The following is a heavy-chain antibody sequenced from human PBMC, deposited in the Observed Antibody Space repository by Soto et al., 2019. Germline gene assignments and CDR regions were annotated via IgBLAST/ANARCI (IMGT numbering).Heavy chain of an antibody. J-gene: IGHJ2*01. Sequence: QVQLVQSGAEVKKPGSSVKVSCKASGGTFSSYTISWVRQAPGQGLEWMGRIIPILGIANYAQKFQGGVTITADKSTSTAYMELSSLRSEDTAVYYCARDPDYYGSGSPDWYFDLWGRGTLVTVSS. V-gene: IGHV1-69*08. CDR2: IIPILGIA. CDR3: ARDPDYYGSGSPDWYFDL. D-gene: IGHD3-10*01. CDR1: GGTFSSYT.